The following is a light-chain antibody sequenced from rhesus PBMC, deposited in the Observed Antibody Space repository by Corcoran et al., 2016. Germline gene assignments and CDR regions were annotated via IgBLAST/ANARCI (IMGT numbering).Light chain of an antibody. J-gene: IGKJ2*01. Sequence: DIVMTQSPDSLTVSLGERVTINCKSSQSLLYSSNNKNYLTWCQQKPGQVPNLLIYWASTRESGVPNRFSGGGAGTDFTLTISGLQAEDVAVYFCQQYYSSPFSFGQGTKVEIK. V-gene: IGKV4-1*01. CDR2: WAS. CDR3: QQYYSSPFS. CDR1: QSLLYSSNNKNY.